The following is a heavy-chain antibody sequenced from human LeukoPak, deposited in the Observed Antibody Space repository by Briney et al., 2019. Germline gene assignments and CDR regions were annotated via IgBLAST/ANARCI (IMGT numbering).Heavy chain of an antibody. J-gene: IGHJ5*02. CDR3: ARGGGWYDWFDP. V-gene: IGHV4-4*07. CDR2: IYTSGST. Sequence: SETLSLTXTVSGGSISSYYWSWIRQPAGKGLEWIGRIYTSGSTNYNPSLKSRVTMSVDTSKNQFSLKLSSVTAADTAVYSCARGGGWYDWFDPWGQGTLVTVSS. D-gene: IGHD6-19*01. CDR1: GGSISSYY.